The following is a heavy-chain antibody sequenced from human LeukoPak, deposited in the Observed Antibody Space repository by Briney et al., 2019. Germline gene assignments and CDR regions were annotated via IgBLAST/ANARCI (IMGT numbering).Heavy chain of an antibody. V-gene: IGHV2-5*02. CDR3: AHRAAAGLLSDF. D-gene: IGHD6-13*01. CDR1: GLSLSTPGVG. J-gene: IGHJ4*02. Sequence: SGPTLVKPPETLTQTCILSGLSLSTPGVGVGWLRQPPGKALEWLALLYLDGDKRYTPSLKSRLTIAKAPSKDQVIRTVTDMAPVDTATYYCAHRAAAGLLSDFGSEGTLVTVSS. CDR2: LYLDGDK.